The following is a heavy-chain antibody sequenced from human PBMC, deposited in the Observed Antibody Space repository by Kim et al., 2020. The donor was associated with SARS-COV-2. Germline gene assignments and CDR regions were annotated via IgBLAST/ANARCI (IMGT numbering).Heavy chain of an antibody. CDR3: ARYYGRSRFYGLDV. Sequence: SETLSLTCTVSGGSISSYYWSWIRQPPGKGLEWIGYIYYSGGTIYNPSLKSRVTISVDTSKNQFSLNLNSMTAADTAIYYCARYYGRSRFYGLDVWGQWTTVTVSS. J-gene: IGHJ6*02. CDR1: GGSISSYY. V-gene: IGHV4-59*01. D-gene: IGHD3-10*01. CDR2: IYYSGGT.